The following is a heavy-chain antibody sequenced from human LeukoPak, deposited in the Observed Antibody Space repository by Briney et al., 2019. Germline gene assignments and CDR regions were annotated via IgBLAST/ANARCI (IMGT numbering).Heavy chain of an antibody. CDR2: ISAYNGNT. CDR1: GYTFTSYG. Sequence: ASVKVSCKASGYTFTSYGISWVRQAPGQGLEWMGWISAYNGNTNYAQKLQGRVTMTTDTSTSTAYMELRSLRSDDTAVYYCARDGYCTNGVCYLRGADFDYWGQGTLVTVFS. V-gene: IGHV1-18*01. CDR3: ARDGYCTNGVCYLRGADFDY. D-gene: IGHD2-8*01. J-gene: IGHJ4*02.